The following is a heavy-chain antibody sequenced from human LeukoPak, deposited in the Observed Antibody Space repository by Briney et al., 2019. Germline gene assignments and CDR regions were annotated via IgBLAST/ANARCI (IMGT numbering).Heavy chain of an antibody. Sequence: SVKVSCKASGFTFTSSAVQWVRQARGQGLEWIGWIVVGSGNTNYAQKLQGRVTMTTDTSTSTAYMELRSLRSDDTAVYYCARVVVVAAPTGWFDPWGQGTLVTVSS. J-gene: IGHJ5*02. CDR1: GFTFTSSA. V-gene: IGHV1-58*01. CDR3: ARVVVVAAPTGWFDP. CDR2: IVVGSGNT. D-gene: IGHD2-15*01.